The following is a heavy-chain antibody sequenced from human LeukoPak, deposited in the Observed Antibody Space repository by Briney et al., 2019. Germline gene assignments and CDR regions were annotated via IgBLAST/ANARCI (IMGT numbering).Heavy chain of an antibody. CDR2: VYASGST. CDR3: ARDIGYCTSANCYGRFNWFDP. D-gene: IGHD2-2*01. V-gene: IGHV4-4*07. J-gene: IGHJ5*02. CDR1: GGSISGYY. Sequence: TSETLSLTCTASGGSISGYYWSWIRHPAGKGLEWIGRVYASGSTHYNPSVKSRVTMSVDASRNQFSLKLSSVTAADTAVYFCARDIGYCTSANCYGRFNWFDPWGQGTLVTVSS.